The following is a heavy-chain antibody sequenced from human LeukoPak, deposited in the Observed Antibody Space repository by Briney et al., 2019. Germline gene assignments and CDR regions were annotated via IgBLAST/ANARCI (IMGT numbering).Heavy chain of an antibody. V-gene: IGHV1-2*02. Sequence: ASVKVSCKASGYTFTGYYMHWVRRAPGQGLEWMGWINPNSGGTNYAQKFQGRVTMTRDTSISTAYMELSRLRSDDTAVYYCARGAYRTIAAADYWGQGTLVTVSS. J-gene: IGHJ4*02. CDR2: INPNSGGT. D-gene: IGHD6-13*01. CDR3: ARGAYRTIAAADY. CDR1: GYTFTGYY.